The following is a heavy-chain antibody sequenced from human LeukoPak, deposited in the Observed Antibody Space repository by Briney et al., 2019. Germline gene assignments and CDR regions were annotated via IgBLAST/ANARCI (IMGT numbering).Heavy chain of an antibody. CDR3: ARERCSGGSCKNDY. D-gene: IGHD2-15*01. J-gene: IGHJ4*02. CDR1: GGSISTYY. V-gene: IGHV4-59*01. Sequence: PSETLSLTCTASGGSISTYYWNWIRQPPGKGLEWIGYIYYSGSTNYNPCLKSRVNISVDTSKNQFSLKLSSVSAADTAVYYCARERCSGGSCKNDYWGQGTLVTVSS. CDR2: IYYSGST.